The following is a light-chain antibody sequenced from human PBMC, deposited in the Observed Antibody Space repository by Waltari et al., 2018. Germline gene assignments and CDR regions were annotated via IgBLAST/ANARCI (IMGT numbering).Light chain of an antibody. V-gene: IGKV3D-20*02. J-gene: IGKJ3*01. CDR2: GTS. CDR3: QQRSNWPAVFT. Sequence: EIVLTQSPDTLSLSLGERATLPCRASDILSPSYLAWYQQRPGQAPRLLIFGTSSTAAGTPDRFSGSGSGTDFTLTISSLEPEDFAVYYCQQRSNWPAVFTFGPGTKVDIK. CDR1: DILSPSY.